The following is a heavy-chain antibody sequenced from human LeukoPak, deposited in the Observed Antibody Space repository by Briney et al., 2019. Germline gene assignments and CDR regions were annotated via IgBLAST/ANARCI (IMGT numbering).Heavy chain of an antibody. V-gene: IGHV3-21*01. J-gene: IGHJ6*03. CDR3: ARLVAARPNYYYYYMDV. D-gene: IGHD6-6*01. CDR2: ISSSSSYI. Sequence: GGSLRLSCAASGFTFSSYEMNWVRQAPGKGLEWVSSISSSSSYIYYADSVKGRFTISRDNAKNSLYLQMNSLRAEDTAVYYCARLVAARPNYYYYYMDVWGKGTTVTVSS. CDR1: GFTFSSYE.